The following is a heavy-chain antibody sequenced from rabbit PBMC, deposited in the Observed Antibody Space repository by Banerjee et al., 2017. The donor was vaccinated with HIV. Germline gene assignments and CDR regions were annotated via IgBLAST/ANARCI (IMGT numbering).Heavy chain of an antibody. D-gene: IGHD6-1*01. Sequence: WVRQAPGKGLQWIACIDTGNGGTWYASWVNGRFTISRSTSLNTVDLKMTSLTVADTATYFCARDQAGSTGYAYGNFNLWGQGTLVTVS. CDR2: IDTGNGGT. J-gene: IGHJ4*01. V-gene: IGHV1S43*01. CDR3: ARDQAGSTGYAYGNFNL.